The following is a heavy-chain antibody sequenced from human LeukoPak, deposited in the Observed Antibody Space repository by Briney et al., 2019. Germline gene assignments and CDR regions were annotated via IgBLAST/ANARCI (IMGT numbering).Heavy chain of an antibody. D-gene: IGHD6-13*01. CDR3: ARDQGSAAGLLFDY. V-gene: IGHV3-21*01. CDR2: ISSSSSYI. CDR1: GFTFSSYS. J-gene: IGHJ4*02. Sequence: GGSLRLSCAASGFTFSSYSMNWVRQAPGKGLEWVSSISSSSSYIYYADSVKGRFTISRDNAKNSLYLQMNSLRAEDTAVYYCARDQGSAAGLLFDYWGQGTLVTVSS.